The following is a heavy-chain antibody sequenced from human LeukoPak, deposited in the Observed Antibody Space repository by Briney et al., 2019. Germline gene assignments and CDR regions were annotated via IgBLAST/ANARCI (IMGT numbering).Heavy chain of an antibody. D-gene: IGHD3-10*01. CDR2: IYYSGST. J-gene: IGHJ3*02. CDR1: GDSISAFY. CDR3: ARGGARGSSAFDI. V-gene: IGHV4-59*01. Sequence: SSETLSLTCTVSGDSISAFYWSWIRQPPGKGLEWIGYIYYSGSTNYNPSLKSRVTILIETSKNQFPLKLRSVTAADTAVYYCARGGARGSSAFDIWGQGTMVTVSS.